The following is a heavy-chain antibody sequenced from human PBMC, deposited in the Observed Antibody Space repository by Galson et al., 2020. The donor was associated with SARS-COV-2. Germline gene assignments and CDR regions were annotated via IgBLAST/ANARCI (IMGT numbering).Heavy chain of an antibody. D-gene: IGHD1-1*01. J-gene: IGHJ4*02. CDR1: GFTFSSYA. CDR3: AKGSWNVEVG. CDR2: ISGSGGST. V-gene: IGHV3-23*01. Sequence: GESLKISCAASGFTFSSYAMSWVRQAPGKGLEWVSAISGSGGSTYYADSVKGRFTISRDNSKNTLYLQMNSLRAEDTAVYYCAKGSWNVEVGWGQGTLVTVSS.